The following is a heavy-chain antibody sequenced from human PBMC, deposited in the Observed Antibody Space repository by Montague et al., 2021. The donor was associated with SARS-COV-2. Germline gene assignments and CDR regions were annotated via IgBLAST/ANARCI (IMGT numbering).Heavy chain of an antibody. CDR3: ARIPVGSKYYFDF. Sequence: SAISGDSFSLPLATWNWIRQSPSIGLEGLGRTYYRSKWYNNYAESVKSRITIDPDTSKHQFSLHLNSVTPEDTAVYYCARIPVGSKYYFDFWGQGTLVTVSS. CDR1: GDSFSLPLAT. V-gene: IGHV6-1*01. CDR2: TYYRSKWYN. D-gene: IGHD2-2*01. J-gene: IGHJ4*02.